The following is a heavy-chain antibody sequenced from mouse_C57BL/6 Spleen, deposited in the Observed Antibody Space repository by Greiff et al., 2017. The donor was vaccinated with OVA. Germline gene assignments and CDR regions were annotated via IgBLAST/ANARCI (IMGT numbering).Heavy chain of an antibody. Sequence: VQLQQSVAELVRPGASVKLSCTASGFNIKNTYMHWVKQRPEQGLEWIGRIDPANGNTKYAPKFQGQATITADTSSNTAYLQLSSLTSEDTAIYYCARGISYYYGSSLYYFDYWGQGTTLTVSS. CDR1: GFNIKNTY. V-gene: IGHV14-3*01. CDR3: ARGISYYYGSSLYYFDY. J-gene: IGHJ2*01. CDR2: IDPANGNT. D-gene: IGHD1-1*01.